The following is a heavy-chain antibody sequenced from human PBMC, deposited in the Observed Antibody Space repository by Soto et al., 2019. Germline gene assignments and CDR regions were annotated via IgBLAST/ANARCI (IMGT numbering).Heavy chain of an antibody. Sequence: ASVKVSRKASGGTFSSYAISWVRQAPGQGLEWMGGIIPIFGTANYAQKFQGRVTITADESTSTAYMELSSLRSEDTAVYYCAVKSSSWFYYGMDVWGQGTTVTVSS. V-gene: IGHV1-69*13. CDR3: AVKSSSWFYYGMDV. J-gene: IGHJ6*02. D-gene: IGHD6-13*01. CDR2: IIPIFGTA. CDR1: GGTFSSYA.